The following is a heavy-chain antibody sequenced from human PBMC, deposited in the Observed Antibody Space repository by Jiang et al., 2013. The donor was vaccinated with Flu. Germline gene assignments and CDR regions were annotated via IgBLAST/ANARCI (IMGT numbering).Heavy chain of an antibody. Sequence: GPGLVKPSETLSLTCDVSRGSIDNYYWSWIRQPPGRGLEWIGYIYDRGNTDYNPSLKSRVTISVDTSKNQFSLRLTSVTTADTAVYYCARDRELGYWGRGVPGHRLL. D-gene: IGHD3-16*01. CDR2: IYDRGNT. CDR3: ARDRELGY. J-gene: IGHJ4*02. CDR1: RGSIDNYY. V-gene: IGHV4-59*01.